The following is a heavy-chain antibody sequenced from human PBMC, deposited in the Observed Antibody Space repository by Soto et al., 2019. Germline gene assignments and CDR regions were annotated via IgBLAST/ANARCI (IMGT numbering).Heavy chain of an antibody. CDR1: RFTLRNCG. V-gene: IGHV3-30*18. Sequence: QVQLVESGGGVVQPGGSLILSCAASRFTLRNCGMHWVRQAPGRGLEWVAMISYDGNEKHYIDSVKGRFTISRDDSKNTLYLQMNSLRPEDTAVYYCAKDLYTSGWSNYFAPWGQGNLVNVSS. CDR3: AKDLYTSGWSNYFAP. D-gene: IGHD6-19*01. J-gene: IGHJ5*02. CDR2: ISYDGNEK.